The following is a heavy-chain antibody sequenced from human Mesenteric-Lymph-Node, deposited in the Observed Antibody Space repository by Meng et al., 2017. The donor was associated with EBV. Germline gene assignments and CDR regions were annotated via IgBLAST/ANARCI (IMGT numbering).Heavy chain of an antibody. V-gene: IGHV4-4*02. D-gene: IGHD3-10*01. Sequence: PGCETLSETRSLTWPVPGGSVSSDNWGNCVRQPPGKGLEWIGEIHHSWATNYNPSLKSRVTISVDKSKTQFSLKLSYVTAADAAVYFCASVIYGSGLNSWFDPWGHGTLVTVSS. CDR1: GGSVSSDNW. J-gene: IGHJ5*02. CDR2: IHHSWAT. CDR3: ASVIYGSGLNSWFDP.